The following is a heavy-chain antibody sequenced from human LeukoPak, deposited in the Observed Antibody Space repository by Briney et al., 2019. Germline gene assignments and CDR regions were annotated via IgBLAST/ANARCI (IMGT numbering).Heavy chain of an antibody. V-gene: IGHV1-69*13. J-gene: IGHJ4*02. CDR3: ARSTAYGGYLGIDYYFDY. CDR2: IIPIFGTA. CDR1: GGTFSIYA. D-gene: IGHD5-12*01. Sequence: ASVKVSCXASGGTFSIYAISWVRQAPGQGLEWMGGIIPIFGTANYAQKFQGRVTITADESTSTAYMELSSLRSEDTAVYYCARSTAYGGYLGIDYYFDYWGQGTLVTVSS.